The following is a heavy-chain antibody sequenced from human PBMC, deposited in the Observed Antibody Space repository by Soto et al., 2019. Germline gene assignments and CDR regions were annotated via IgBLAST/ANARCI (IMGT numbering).Heavy chain of an antibody. J-gene: IGHJ4*02. D-gene: IGHD1-26*01. Sequence: EVQLLESGGGLVQPGGSPRLSCAASGFTFSSYAMSWVRQAPGKGLEWVSAISGSGGSTYYADSVKGRFTISRDNSKNTLYLQMNSLRAEDTAVYYCAKGVGATYYFDYWGQGTLVTVSS. CDR3: AKGVGATYYFDY. CDR1: GFTFSSYA. CDR2: ISGSGGST. V-gene: IGHV3-23*01.